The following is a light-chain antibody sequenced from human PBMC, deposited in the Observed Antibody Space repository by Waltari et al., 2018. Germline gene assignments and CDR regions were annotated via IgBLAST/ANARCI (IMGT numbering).Light chain of an antibody. CDR2: AAS. V-gene: IGKV1-27*01. CDR1: QGISNY. CDR3: QKYNSAPL. Sequence: SVGDRVTITCRASQGISNYLAWYQQKPGKVPKLLIYAASTLQSGVPSRFSGSGSGTDFTLTISSLQPEDVATYYCQKYNSAPLFGPGTKVDIK. J-gene: IGKJ3*01.